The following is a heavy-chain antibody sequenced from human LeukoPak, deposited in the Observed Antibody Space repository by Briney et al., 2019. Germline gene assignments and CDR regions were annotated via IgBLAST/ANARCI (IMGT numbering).Heavy chain of an antibody. CDR1: GFTFSDYY. V-gene: IGHV3-11*04. D-gene: IGHD1-26*01. CDR3: AREHSGSFDAFDI. CDR2: ISSSGSTI. Sequence: SGGSLRLSCAASGFTFSDYYMSWIRQAPGKGLEWVSYISSSGSTIYYADSVKGRFTISRDNAKNSLYLQMNSLRAEDTAVYYCAREHSGSFDAFDIWGQGTMVTVSS. J-gene: IGHJ3*02.